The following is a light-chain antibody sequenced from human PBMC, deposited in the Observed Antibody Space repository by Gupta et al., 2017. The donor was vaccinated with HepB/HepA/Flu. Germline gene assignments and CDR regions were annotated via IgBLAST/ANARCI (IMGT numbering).Light chain of an antibody. CDR1: QSVGNDY. CDR3: QQYGSSPYT. CDR2: GAS. Sequence: EIVFTQSPGTLSLSPGERGTISCRASQSVGNDYLDWYQQKPGQVPRLLIYGASTRVTGIPDRFSGSGSGTDFTLTINRLEPEDFAVYYCQQYGSSPYTFGQGTKLEIK. J-gene: IGKJ2*01. V-gene: IGKV3-20*01.